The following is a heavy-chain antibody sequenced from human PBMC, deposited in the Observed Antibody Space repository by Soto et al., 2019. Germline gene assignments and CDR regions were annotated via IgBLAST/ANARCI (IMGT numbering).Heavy chain of an antibody. CDR2: INPSGGST. J-gene: IGHJ4*02. CDR1: GYTFTSYY. D-gene: IGHD6-13*01. Sequence: GASVKVSRKASGYTFTSYYMHWVRQAPGQGLEWMGIINPSGGSTSYAQKFQGRVTMTRDTSTSTVYMELSSLRSEDTAVYYCASDHGSWYIDYWGQGTLVTVSS. V-gene: IGHV1-46*01. CDR3: ASDHGSWYIDY.